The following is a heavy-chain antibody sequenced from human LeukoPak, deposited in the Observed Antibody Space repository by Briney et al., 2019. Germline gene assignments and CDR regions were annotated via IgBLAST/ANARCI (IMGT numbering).Heavy chain of an antibody. CDR3: AREESSGWYDY. Sequence: ASVKVSCKASGYTFTSYGIGWVRQAPGQGLEWMGWINSYNAHKSYAKKLQGRVTMTTDTSTSTAHMELRSLRSDDTAVYYCAREESSGWYDYWGQGTLVTVSS. CDR1: GYTFTSYG. J-gene: IGHJ4*02. D-gene: IGHD6-19*01. V-gene: IGHV1-18*01. CDR2: INSYNAHK.